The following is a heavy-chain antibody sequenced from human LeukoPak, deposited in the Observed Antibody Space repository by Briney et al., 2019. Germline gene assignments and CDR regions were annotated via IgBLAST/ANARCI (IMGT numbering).Heavy chain of an antibody. V-gene: IGHV1-69*05. CDR1: GGTFSSYA. D-gene: IGHD6-13*01. J-gene: IGHJ4*02. Sequence: GASVKVSCKASGGTFSSYAISWVRQAPGQGLEWMGGIIPIFGTANYAQKFQGRVTITTDESTSTAYMELSRLRSDDTAVYYCARRMVMGQLVDYWGQGTLVTVSS. CDR3: ARRMVMGQLVDY. CDR2: IIPIFGTA.